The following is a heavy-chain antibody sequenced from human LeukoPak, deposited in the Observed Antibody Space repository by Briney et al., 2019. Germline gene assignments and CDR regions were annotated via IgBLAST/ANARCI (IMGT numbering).Heavy chain of an antibody. V-gene: IGHV3-23*01. J-gene: IGHJ4*02. D-gene: IGHD3-10*01. CDR1: RFTFTSYA. Sequence: GGSLTLSCQTSRFTFTSYAMSWVRPAPGRGLEWVSSISAGGDSYHSDSVKGRFIISRNNSKSMLYLQMNSLRTEDTAVYFCANYGTGTYPRNGGGYWGQGTLVIVSS. CDR3: ANYGTGTYPRNGGGY. CDR2: ISAGGDS.